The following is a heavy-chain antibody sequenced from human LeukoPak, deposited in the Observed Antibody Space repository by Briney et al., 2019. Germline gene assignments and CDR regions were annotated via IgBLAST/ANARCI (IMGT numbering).Heavy chain of an antibody. D-gene: IGHD2-2*01. V-gene: IGHV3-23*01. J-gene: IGHJ4*02. CDR1: GFTFTRHA. CDR3: AKNFGALPAAHNDC. CDR2: ISASGDST. Sequence: HTGGSLRLSCTASGFTFTRHAMSWVRQAPGMGLEWVSEISASGDSTYTAASVRGRFAISRDNSKTTLYLQMNSLRGEDTAVYYCAKNFGALPAAHNDCWGRGTMVTVSA.